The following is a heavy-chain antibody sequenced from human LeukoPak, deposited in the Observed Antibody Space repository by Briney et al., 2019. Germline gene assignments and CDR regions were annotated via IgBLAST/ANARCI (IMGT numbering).Heavy chain of an antibody. Sequence: GGSLRLSCVASAFTFTSHGMNWVRQAPGKGLEWVSGIIPSVQTTSHAASVRGRFTISTDNSKNTVYLQMNSLRAEDTAVYYCANDGRWLQFCCWGQGTLVTVSS. J-gene: IGHJ4*02. CDR3: ANDGRWLQFCC. CDR2: IIPSVQTT. V-gene: IGHV3-23*01. D-gene: IGHD5-24*01. CDR1: AFTFTSHG.